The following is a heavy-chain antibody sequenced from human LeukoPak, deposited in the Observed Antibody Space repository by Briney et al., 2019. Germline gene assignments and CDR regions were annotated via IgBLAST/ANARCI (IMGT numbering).Heavy chain of an antibody. CDR2: IYSGGST. D-gene: IGHD6-13*01. CDR1: GFTVSNCH. J-gene: IGHJ4*02. Sequence: PGGSLRLSCEASGFTVSNCHMSWVRQAPGKGLEWVSLIYSGGSTYYADSVKGRFTISRDNSKNTVYLQMSSLRAEDTAVYFCARSMMALAGPFDYWGQGTLVTVSS. CDR3: ARSMMALAGPFDY. V-gene: IGHV3-53*01.